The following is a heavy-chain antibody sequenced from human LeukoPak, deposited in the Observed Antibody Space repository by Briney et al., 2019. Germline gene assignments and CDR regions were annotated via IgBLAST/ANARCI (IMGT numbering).Heavy chain of an antibody. D-gene: IGHD6-19*01. CDR3: ARGMWQWLIGIDF. J-gene: IGHJ4*02. CDR2: ISYDGSNQ. CDR1: GFTFSSYW. Sequence: GGSLRLSCAASGFTFSSYWMSWVRQAPGKGLEWVAIISYDGSNQYYADSVKGRFTISRDNFKNTLYLQMNSLRTEDTAVYHCARGMWQWLIGIDFWGQGTLVTVSS. V-gene: IGHV3-30*03.